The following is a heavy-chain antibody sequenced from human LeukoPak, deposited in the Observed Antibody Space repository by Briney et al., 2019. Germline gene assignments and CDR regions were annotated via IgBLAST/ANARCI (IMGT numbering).Heavy chain of an antibody. V-gene: IGHV3-30*02. J-gene: IGHJ6*03. CDR2: IRYDGSNK. D-gene: IGHD6-6*01. CDR1: GFTFSSYG. CDR3: AKDAMYSSSPYSYYYYMDV. Sequence: GGSLRLSYAASGFTFSSYGMHWVRQAPGKGLEWVAFIRYDGSNKYYADSVKGRFTISRDNSKNTLYLQMDSLRAEDTAVYYCAKDAMYSSSPYSYYYYMDVWGKGTTVTVSS.